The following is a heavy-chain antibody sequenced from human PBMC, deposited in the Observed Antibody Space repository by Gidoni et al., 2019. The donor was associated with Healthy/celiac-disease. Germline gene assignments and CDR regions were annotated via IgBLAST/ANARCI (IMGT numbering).Heavy chain of an antibody. CDR3: ARDWTHDYGGNSPHPLRYYGMDV. Sequence: EVQLVESGGGLVKPGGSLRLSCASSGFTLSSYSMNWVRQAPGQGLGWVSSIRSSSSYIYYADSVKGRFTISRDNAKNSLYLQMNSLRAEDTAVYYCARDWTHDYGGNSPHPLRYYGMDVWGQGTTVTVSS. CDR1: GFTLSSYS. V-gene: IGHV3-21*01. J-gene: IGHJ6*02. D-gene: IGHD4-17*01. CDR2: IRSSSSYI.